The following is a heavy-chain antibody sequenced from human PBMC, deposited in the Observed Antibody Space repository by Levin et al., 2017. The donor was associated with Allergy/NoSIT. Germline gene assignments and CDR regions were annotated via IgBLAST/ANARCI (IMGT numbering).Heavy chain of an antibody. V-gene: IGHV3-48*03. Sequence: GESLKISCAASGFTFSSHEMSWVRQAPGKGLEWVSYISTSGTTISYADSVKGRFTISRDNAKNSLYLQMNSLRAEDTAVYYCARDDCSSSSCYSMDAFDLWGQGTKVTVSS. CDR2: ISTSGTTI. CDR3: ARDDCSSSSCYSMDAFDL. CDR1: GFTFSSHE. J-gene: IGHJ3*01. D-gene: IGHD2-2*01.